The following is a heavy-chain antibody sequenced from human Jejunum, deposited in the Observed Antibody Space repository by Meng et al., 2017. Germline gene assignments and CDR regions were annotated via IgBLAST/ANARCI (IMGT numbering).Heavy chain of an antibody. V-gene: IGHV3-7*01. J-gene: IGHJ4*02. Sequence: GGSLRLSCVTSGFTFSNYWMSWVRQAPAKGLEWVANIKKDGSETNYVDSVKGRFTISRDNSKNSLYLQMNSLRAEDTALYYCAKLVGSTSSDAYWGQGDRVNGAS. CDR3: AKLVGSTSSDAY. CDR1: GFTFSNYW. CDR2: IKKDGSET. D-gene: IGHD1-26*01.